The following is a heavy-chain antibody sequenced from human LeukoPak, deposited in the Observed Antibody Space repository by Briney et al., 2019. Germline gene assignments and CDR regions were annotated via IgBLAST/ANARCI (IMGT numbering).Heavy chain of an antibody. CDR3: ATLRGDGDYEYYFDY. D-gene: IGHD4-17*01. J-gene: IGHJ4*02. V-gene: IGHV4-59*01. CDR2: IYYSGST. CDR1: GGSISSYY. Sequence: PSETLSLTCTVSGGSISSYYWSWLRQPPGKGLEWIGYIYYSGSTNYNPSLTSRVTISVDTSKNQFSLKLSSVTAADTAVYYCATLRGDGDYEYYFDYWGQGTLVTVSS.